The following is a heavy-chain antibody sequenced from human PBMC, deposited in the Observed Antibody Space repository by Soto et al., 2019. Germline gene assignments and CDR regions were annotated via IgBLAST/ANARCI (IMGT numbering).Heavy chain of an antibody. D-gene: IGHD2-15*01. V-gene: IGHV3-30-3*01. J-gene: IGHJ4*02. CDR1: GFTFSSYA. CDR3: ARSLGVVAACFDY. Sequence: GGSLRLSCAASGFTFSSYAMHWVRQAPGKGLEWVAVIPYDGSNKYYADSVKGRFTISRDNSKNTLYLQMNSLRAEDTAVYYCARSLGVVAACFDYWGQGTLVTVSS. CDR2: IPYDGSNK.